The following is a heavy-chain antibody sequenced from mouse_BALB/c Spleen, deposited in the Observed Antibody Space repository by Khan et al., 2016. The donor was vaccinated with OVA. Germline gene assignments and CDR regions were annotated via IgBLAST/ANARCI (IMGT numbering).Heavy chain of an antibody. V-gene: IGHV5-17*02. Sequence: EVELVESGGGLVQPGGSRKLSCAASGFTFSSFGMHWVRQAPEKGLEWVAYISSDSYTIYYADTVKGRFTISRDNPRKTLFLQMTSLGSEDTAMYYWARGNWAWFAYWGQGTLGTVSA. J-gene: IGHJ3*01. CDR1: GFTFSSFG. CDR3: ARGNWAWFAY. D-gene: IGHD4-1*01. CDR2: ISSDSYTI.